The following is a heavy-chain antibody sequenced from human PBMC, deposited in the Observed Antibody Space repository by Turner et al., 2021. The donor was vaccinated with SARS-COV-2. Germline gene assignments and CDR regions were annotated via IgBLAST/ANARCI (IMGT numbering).Heavy chain of an antibody. Sequence: QLQLQEPGPGLVKPSETLSLTCTVSGGSISSSSYYWGWIRQPPGKGLEWIGSIYYSGSTYYNPSLKSRVTISVDTSKNQVSLKLSSVTAADTAVYYCARETADGGSYQDWYFDLWGRGTLVTVSS. V-gene: IGHV4-39*02. CDR3: ARETADGGSYQDWYFDL. D-gene: IGHD1-26*01. CDR1: GGSISSSSYY. CDR2: IYYSGST. J-gene: IGHJ2*01.